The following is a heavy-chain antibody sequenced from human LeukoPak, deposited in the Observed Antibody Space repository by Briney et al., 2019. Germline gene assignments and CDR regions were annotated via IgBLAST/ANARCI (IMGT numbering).Heavy chain of an antibody. J-gene: IGHJ3*02. V-gene: IGHV4-38-2*02. CDR1: GYTISSGYQ. CDR2: IYYSGST. Sequence: SETLSLTCIISGYTISSGYQWGWIRQPPGKGLEWIGNIYYSGSTYYNPSLKGRLTMSVDRSNNLFSLNLNSVTAADTAVFYCARIIAASQDVFDIWGQGTMITVSS. D-gene: IGHD6-6*01. CDR3: ARIIAASQDVFDI.